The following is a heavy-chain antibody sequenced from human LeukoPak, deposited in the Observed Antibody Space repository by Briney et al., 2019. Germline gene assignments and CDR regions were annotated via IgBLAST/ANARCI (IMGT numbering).Heavy chain of an antibody. J-gene: IGHJ5*02. Sequence: ASVKVSCKASGYTFTGYYMHWVRQAPGQGLEWMGIINPSGGSTSYAQKFQGRVTMTRDTSTSTVYMELSSLRSEDTAVYYCARAPSVPRFDPWGQGTLVTVSS. CDR2: INPSGGST. CDR1: GYTFTGYY. V-gene: IGHV1-46*03. D-gene: IGHD2-2*01. CDR3: ARAPSVPRFDP.